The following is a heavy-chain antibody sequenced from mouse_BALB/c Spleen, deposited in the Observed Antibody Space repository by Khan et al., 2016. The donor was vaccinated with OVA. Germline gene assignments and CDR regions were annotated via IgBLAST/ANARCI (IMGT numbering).Heavy chain of an antibody. Sequence: EVELVESGGDLVKPGGSLKLSCAASGFTFSTYGMSWVRQTPDKRLEWVATISSGGTYTYYPDSVKGRFTISRDNAKNTLYLRMSSLRSEDTAMYYCARHWVGVMDYWGQGTSVTVSS. J-gene: IGHJ4*01. D-gene: IGHD1-1*01. V-gene: IGHV5-6*01. CDR3: ARHWVGVMDY. CDR1: GFTFSTYG. CDR2: ISSGGTYT.